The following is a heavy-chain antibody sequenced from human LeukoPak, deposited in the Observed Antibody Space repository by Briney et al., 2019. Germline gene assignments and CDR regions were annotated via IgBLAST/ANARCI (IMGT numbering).Heavy chain of an antibody. V-gene: IGHV4-59*01. CDR2: IYYSGST. CDR3: ARVRIAAAGPYYFDY. J-gene: IGHJ4*02. Sequence: PSETLSLTCTVSGGAMSRYYWNWIRQPPGKGLEWIGYIYYSGSTNYNPSLKSRVTISVDTSKNQFSLKLSSVTAADTAVYYCARVRIAAAGPYYFDYWGQGTLVTVSS. D-gene: IGHD6-13*01. CDR1: GGAMSRYY.